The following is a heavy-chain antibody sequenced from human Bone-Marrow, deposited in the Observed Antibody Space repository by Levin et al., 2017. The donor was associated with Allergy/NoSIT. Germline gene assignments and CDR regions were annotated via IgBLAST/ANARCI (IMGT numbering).Heavy chain of an antibody. Sequence: PGGSLRLSCKASGGTFSSYAISWVRQAPGQGLEWMGGIIPIFGTANYAQKFQGRVTITADESTSTAYMELSSLRSEDTAVYYCARDQPTLTRGHYGYYYGMDVWGQGTTVTVSS. CDR2: IIPIFGTA. D-gene: IGHD3-10*01. CDR3: ARDQPTLTRGHYGYYYGMDV. V-gene: IGHV1-69*01. CDR1: GGTFSSYA. J-gene: IGHJ6*02.